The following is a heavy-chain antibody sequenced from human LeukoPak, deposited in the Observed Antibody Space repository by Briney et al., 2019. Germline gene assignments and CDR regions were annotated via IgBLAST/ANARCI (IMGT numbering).Heavy chain of an antibody. CDR1: GFTVSSNY. CDR3: AKDWIQFNRVFDCFDS. V-gene: IGHV3-53*01. D-gene: IGHD5-18*01. J-gene: IGHJ4*02. Sequence: PGGSLRLSCAASGFTVSSNYMSWVRQAPGKGLEWVATIDNTETFYADSVTGRFTISRDNSKNTVNLQMNRLRVEDTAIYYCAKDWIQFNRVFDCFDSWGQGTLVTVSS. CDR2: IDNTET.